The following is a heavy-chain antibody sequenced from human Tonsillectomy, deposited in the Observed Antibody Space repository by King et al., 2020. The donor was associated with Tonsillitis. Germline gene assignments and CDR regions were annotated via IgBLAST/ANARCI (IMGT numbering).Heavy chain of an antibody. D-gene: IGHD3-22*01. V-gene: IGHV3-7*01. CDR3: ARAQGVTMIVVARYYFDY. Sequence: EVQLVQSGGGLVQPGGSLRLSCAASAFTFSSYWMSWVRQAPGKGLEWVANIKQDGSEKYYVDSVKGRFTISRDNAKNSLYLQMNSLRAEDTAVYYCARAQGVTMIVVARYYFDYWGQGTLVTVSS. CDR1: AFTFSSYW. CDR2: IKQDGSEK. J-gene: IGHJ4*02.